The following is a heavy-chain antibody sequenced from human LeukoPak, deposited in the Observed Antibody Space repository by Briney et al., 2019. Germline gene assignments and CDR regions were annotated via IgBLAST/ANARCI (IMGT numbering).Heavy chain of an antibody. Sequence: GASVTVSCKPSGYTFTGYYMHWVRQAPGQGLEWMGWINPNSGGTNYAQTFQGRVTITRDTSISTAYMELSRLRSDDTAVYYCASRIVGASDIDYWGQRTLVTVSS. CDR2: INPNSGGT. CDR1: GYTFTGYY. CDR3: ASRIVGASDIDY. J-gene: IGHJ4*02. D-gene: IGHD1-26*01. V-gene: IGHV1-2*02.